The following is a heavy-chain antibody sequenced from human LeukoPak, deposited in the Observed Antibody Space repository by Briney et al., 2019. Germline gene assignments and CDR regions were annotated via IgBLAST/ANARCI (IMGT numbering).Heavy chain of an antibody. CDR3: AGKVGATRGYYSEY. Sequence: GGSLRLSCAASGFTFSSYAMSWVRQAPGKGLEWVSAISGSGGSTYYADSVKGRFTVSRDNARNSLYLQMNRLRAEDTAFYYCAGKVGATRGYYSEYWGQGIRVTVSP. CDR2: ISGSGGST. CDR1: GFTFSSYA. J-gene: IGHJ4*02. D-gene: IGHD1-26*01. V-gene: IGHV3-23*01.